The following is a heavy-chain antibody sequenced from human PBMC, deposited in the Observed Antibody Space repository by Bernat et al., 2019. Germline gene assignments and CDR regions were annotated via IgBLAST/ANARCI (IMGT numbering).Heavy chain of an antibody. Sequence: QVQLVQSGAEVKKPGASVKVSCKASGYTFTSYAMHWVRQAPGQRLEWMGWINAGNGNTKYSQSFQDRVTITRDTSASTAFMDLSSLISEDTAGYYCARSACTNGACRAWHFDLWGRGTLVTVSS. CDR1: GYTFTSYA. J-gene: IGHJ2*01. CDR2: INAGNGNT. V-gene: IGHV1-3*01. D-gene: IGHD2-8*01. CDR3: ARSACTNGACRAWHFDL.